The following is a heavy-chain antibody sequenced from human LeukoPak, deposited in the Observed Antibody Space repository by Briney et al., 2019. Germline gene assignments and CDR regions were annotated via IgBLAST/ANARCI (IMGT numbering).Heavy chain of an antibody. CDR3: ATLQNWRFDY. CDR1: GFSFSAYY. CDR2: ISHDGSQK. Sequence: GGSLRLSCAASGFSFSAYYMSWVRQAPGKGLEWVAGISHDGSQKHYVDSMKGRFTISRDNAKSSLYLHLSSLRAEDTAVYYCATLQNWRFDYWGQGALVAVSS. J-gene: IGHJ4*02. V-gene: IGHV3-7*03. D-gene: IGHD1-1*01.